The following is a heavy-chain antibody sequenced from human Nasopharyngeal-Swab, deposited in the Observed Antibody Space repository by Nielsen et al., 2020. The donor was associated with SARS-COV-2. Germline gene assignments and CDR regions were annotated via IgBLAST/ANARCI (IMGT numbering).Heavy chain of an antibody. CDR1: GFTFISYW. CDR2: INSDGSST. CDR3: ARELRRLRNWFDP. Sequence: GGSLRLSCVASGFTFISYWMHWVRQAPGKGLVWVSRINSDGSSTSYADSVKGRFTISRDNAKNTLYLQMNSLRAEDTAVYYCARELRRLRNWFDPWGQGTLVTVSS. J-gene: IGHJ5*02. D-gene: IGHD1-7*01. V-gene: IGHV3-74*01.